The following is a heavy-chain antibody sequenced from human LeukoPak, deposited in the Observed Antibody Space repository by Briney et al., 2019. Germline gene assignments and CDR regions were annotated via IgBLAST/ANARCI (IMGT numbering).Heavy chain of an antibody. CDR2: ISYDGSNK. V-gene: IGHV3-30-3*01. CDR1: A. D-gene: IGHD6-19*01. Sequence: AMHWVRQAPXXXLEWVAVISYDGSNKYYADSVKGRFTISRDNSKNTLYLQMNSLRAEDTAVYYCARSYSSGWLGSFDYWGQGTLVTVSS. J-gene: IGHJ4*02. CDR3: ARSYSSGWLGSFDY.